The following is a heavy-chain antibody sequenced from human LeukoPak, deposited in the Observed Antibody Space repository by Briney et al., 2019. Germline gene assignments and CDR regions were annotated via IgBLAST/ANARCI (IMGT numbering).Heavy chain of an antibody. CDR1: GYSFTSYW. D-gene: IGHD2-15*01. V-gene: IGHV5-51*01. Sequence: GESLKISCKGSGYSFTSYWIGWVRQMPGKGLEWMGIIYPGDSDTRYSPSFQGQVTISADKSISTAYLQWSSLKASGTAIYYCARLLDIVVVVAVTDTHFDYWGQGTLVTVSS. CDR2: IYPGDSDT. CDR3: ARLLDIVVVVAVTDTHFDY. J-gene: IGHJ4*02.